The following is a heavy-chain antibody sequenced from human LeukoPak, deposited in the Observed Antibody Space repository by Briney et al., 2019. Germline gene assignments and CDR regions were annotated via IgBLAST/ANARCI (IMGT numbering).Heavy chain of an antibody. Sequence: ASVKVSCKASGYTFTSYYMQWVRQAPGQGLEWMVIINPSGGSTSYAQKFQGRVTMTRDTSTSTVYMELSSLRSEDTAVYYCARDSPLLWFGELLGYYFDYWGQGTLVTVSS. CDR3: ARDSPLLWFGELLGYYFDY. CDR2: INPSGGST. V-gene: IGHV1-46*03. D-gene: IGHD3-10*01. J-gene: IGHJ4*02. CDR1: GYTFTSYY.